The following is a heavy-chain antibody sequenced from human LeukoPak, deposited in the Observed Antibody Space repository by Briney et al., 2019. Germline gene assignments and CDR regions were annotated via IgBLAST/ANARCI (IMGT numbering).Heavy chain of an antibody. J-gene: IGHJ4*02. V-gene: IGHV4-61*02. Sequence: RSETLSLTCTVSGGSISSGSYYWSWIRQPAGKGLEWIGRIYTSGSTNYNPSLKSRVTISVDTSKNQFSLKLSSVTAADTAVYYCARTILLSTTYYFDYWGQGTLVTVSS. D-gene: IGHD3-10*01. CDR3: ARTILLSTTYYFDY. CDR2: IYTSGST. CDR1: GGSISSGSYY.